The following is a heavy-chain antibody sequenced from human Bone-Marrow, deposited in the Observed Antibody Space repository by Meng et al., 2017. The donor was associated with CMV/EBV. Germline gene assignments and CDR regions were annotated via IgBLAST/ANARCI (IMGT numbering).Heavy chain of an antibody. V-gene: IGHV3-21*04. CDR3: AREVVPAAVDY. Sequence: GESLKISCAASGFTFSSYSMNWVRQAPGKGLEWVSSISSSSSYIYYADSVKGRFTISRDNAKNSLYLQMNSLRAEDTAVYYCAREVVPAAVDYWGQGTLVTVSS. CDR1: GFTFSSYS. D-gene: IGHD2-2*01. CDR2: ISSSSSYI. J-gene: IGHJ4*02.